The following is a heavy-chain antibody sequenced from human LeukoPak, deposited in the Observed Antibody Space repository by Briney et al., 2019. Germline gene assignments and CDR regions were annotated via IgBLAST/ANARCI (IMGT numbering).Heavy chain of an antibody. CDR1: GFTFSSYW. CDR2: IKQDGSEK. CDR3: ARDFLHYYDNSGYTDY. D-gene: IGHD3-22*01. Sequence: GGSLRLSCAASGFTFSSYWMSWVRQAPGKGLEWVANIKQDGSEKYYVDSVKGRFTISRDNAKNSLYLQMNSLRAEDTAVYYCARDFLHYYDNSGYTDYWGQGTVVTVSS. V-gene: IGHV3-7*01. J-gene: IGHJ4*02.